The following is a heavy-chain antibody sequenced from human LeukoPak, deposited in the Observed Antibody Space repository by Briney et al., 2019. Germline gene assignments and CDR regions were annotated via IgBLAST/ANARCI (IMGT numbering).Heavy chain of an antibody. CDR1: GGSFSGYY. J-gene: IGHJ5*02. CDR2: IDHSGST. D-gene: IGHD3-22*01. V-gene: IGHV4-34*01. CDR3: AAKSAHYYDSSGYYLNWFDP. Sequence: SETLSLTCAVYGGSFSGYYWSRIRQPPGKGLEWIGEIDHSGSTNYIPSLKSRVTISVDTSKNQFSLKLSSVTAADTAVYYCAAKSAHYYDSSGYYLNWFDPWGQGTLVTVSS.